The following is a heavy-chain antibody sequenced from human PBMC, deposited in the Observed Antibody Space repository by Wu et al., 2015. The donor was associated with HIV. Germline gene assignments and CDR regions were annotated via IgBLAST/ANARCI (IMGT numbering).Heavy chain of an antibody. D-gene: IGHD3-22*01. CDR1: GYTFTSYG. J-gene: IGHJ3*02. V-gene: IGHV1-18*01. CDR3: AHNIYYDSSGYYDTINAFDI. Sequence: QVQLVQSGAEVKKPGASVKVSCKASGYTFTSYGISWVRQAPGQGLEWMGWISAYNGNTNYAQKLQGRVTMTTDTSTSTAYMELRSLRSDDTAVYYCAHNIYYDSSGYYDTINAFDIWGQGTMVTVSS. CDR2: ISAYNGNT.